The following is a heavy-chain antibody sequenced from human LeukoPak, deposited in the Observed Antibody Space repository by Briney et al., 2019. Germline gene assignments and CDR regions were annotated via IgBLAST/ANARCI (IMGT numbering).Heavy chain of an antibody. CDR3: AKDISLAPQWWLDP. V-gene: IGHV3-23*01. J-gene: IGHJ5*02. Sequence: GGSLRLSCAASGFTFRNSAMSWVSQAPGTGLEWVPSIGGHVHSTYYADSVIGRFTVSRDDSKNTLYLQMNSLRAEDTAVYYCAKDISLAPQWWLDPWGQGTLVTVSS. D-gene: IGHD2-15*01. CDR1: GFTFRNSA. CDR2: IGGHVHST.